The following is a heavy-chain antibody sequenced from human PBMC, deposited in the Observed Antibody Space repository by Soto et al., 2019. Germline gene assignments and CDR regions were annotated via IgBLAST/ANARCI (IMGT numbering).Heavy chain of an antibody. CDR2: ISGSGGNT. Sequence: EVQLLESGGDLAQPGGSLRLSCAASGLTSSTYAMSWVRQAPGKGLEWVSGISGSGGNTYYADSGKSRFTITRDQAKKMLDRQMNSLRAEDTAVYYCAKRVAPVTRVFDCWGQGTLVTVSS. CDR1: GLTSSTYA. V-gene: IGHV3-23*01. D-gene: IGHD4-17*01. CDR3: AKRVAPVTRVFDC. J-gene: IGHJ4*02.